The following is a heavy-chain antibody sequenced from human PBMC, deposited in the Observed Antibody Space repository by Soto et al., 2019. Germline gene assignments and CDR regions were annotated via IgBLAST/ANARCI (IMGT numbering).Heavy chain of an antibody. CDR1: GGSISSGGYS. CDR2: IYHSGST. J-gene: IGHJ4*02. D-gene: IGHD3-22*01. Sequence: LSLTCAVSGGSISSGGYSWSWIRQPPGKGLEWIGYIYHSGSTYYNPSLKSRVTISVDRSKNQFSLKLSSVTAADTAVYYCASFYDSSGAFDYWGQGTLVTVSS. V-gene: IGHV4-30-2*01. CDR3: ASFYDSSGAFDY.